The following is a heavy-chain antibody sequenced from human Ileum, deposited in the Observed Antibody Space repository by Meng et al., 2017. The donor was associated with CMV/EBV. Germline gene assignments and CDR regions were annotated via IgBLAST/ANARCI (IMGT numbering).Heavy chain of an antibody. CDR3: ARGEGVGATGSWFDP. J-gene: IGHJ5*02. CDR2: TYYRSKWYN. V-gene: IGHV6-1*01. D-gene: IGHD1-26*01. CDR1: VSTNSAA. Sequence: VSTNSAAWNWIRQSPWRGLEWLRRTYYRSKWYNDYAVSVKSRITINPDTSKNQFSLQLNSVTPEDTAVYYCARGEGVGATGSWFDPWGQGTLVTVSS.